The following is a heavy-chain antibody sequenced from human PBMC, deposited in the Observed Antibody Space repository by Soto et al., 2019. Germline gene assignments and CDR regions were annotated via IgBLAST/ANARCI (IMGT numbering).Heavy chain of an antibody. V-gene: IGHV1-18*04. J-gene: IGHJ6*02. Sequence: QVQLVQSGAEVKKPGASVKVSCKASGYTFTSYGISWVRQAPGQGLEWMGWISAYNGNTNYAQKLQGRVTMTTDTSTSTAYRELRSLRSDDTAVYYCGRVLSRPGENYGYRHYYYGMDVWGQGTTVTVSS. CDR3: GRVLSRPGENYGYRHYYYGMDV. D-gene: IGHD5-18*01. CDR1: GYTFTSYG. CDR2: ISAYNGNT.